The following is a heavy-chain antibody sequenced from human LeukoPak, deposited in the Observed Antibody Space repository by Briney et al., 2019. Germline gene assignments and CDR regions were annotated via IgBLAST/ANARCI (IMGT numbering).Heavy chain of an antibody. D-gene: IGHD5-12*01. J-gene: IGHJ5*02. CDR1: GGSISSYY. Sequence: PSETLSLTCTVSGGSISSYYWSWIRQPPGKGLEWIGYIYYSGSTNYNPSLKSRVTISVDTSKNQFSLKLSSVTAADTAVYYCARQIGPLGRWLHQTAPNWFDPWGQGTLVTVSS. CDR3: ARQIGPLGRWLHQTAPNWFDP. V-gene: IGHV4-59*08. CDR2: IYYSGST.